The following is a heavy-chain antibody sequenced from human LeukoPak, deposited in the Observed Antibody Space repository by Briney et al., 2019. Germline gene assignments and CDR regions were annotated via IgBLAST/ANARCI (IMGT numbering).Heavy chain of an antibody. CDR3: ARDHSLGSHFDY. J-gene: IGHJ4*02. V-gene: IGHV3-21*01. D-gene: IGHD3-16*01. Sequence: PGGSLRLPCAASGFTFSSYSMNWVRQAPGKGLEWVSSISSSSSYIYYADSVKGRFTISRDNAKNSLYLQMNSLRAEDTAVYYCARDHSLGSHFDYWGQGTLVTVSS. CDR1: GFTFSSYS. CDR2: ISSSSSYI.